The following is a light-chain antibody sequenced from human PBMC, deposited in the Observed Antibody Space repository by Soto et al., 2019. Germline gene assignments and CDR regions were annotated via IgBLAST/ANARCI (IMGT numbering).Light chain of an antibody. V-gene: IGKV1-5*03. CDR2: MAS. CDR3: QHYNSYSEA. CDR1: HTISSW. Sequence: IQMTQSPSTLSVSVGDRVTITCRASHTISSWLAWYQQKPGKAPKLLIYMASTLKSGVPSRFSGSGSGTEFTLTISSLQPDDFATYYCQHYNSYSEALGQGTKVDI. J-gene: IGKJ1*01.